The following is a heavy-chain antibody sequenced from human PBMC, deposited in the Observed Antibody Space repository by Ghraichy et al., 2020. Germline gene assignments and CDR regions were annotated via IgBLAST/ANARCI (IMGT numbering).Heavy chain of an antibody. CDR1: GFTFSSYA. CDR3: ARIAVAGPTTGGFAY. J-gene: IGHJ4*02. D-gene: IGHD6-19*01. Sequence: GGSLRLSCAASGFTFSSYAMSWVRQAPGKGLEWVSAISGSGGSTYYADSVKGRFTISRDNSKNTLYLQMNSLRGEDTAVYYCARIAVAGPTTGGFAYWGQGTLVTVSS. V-gene: IGHV3-23*01. CDR2: ISGSGGST.